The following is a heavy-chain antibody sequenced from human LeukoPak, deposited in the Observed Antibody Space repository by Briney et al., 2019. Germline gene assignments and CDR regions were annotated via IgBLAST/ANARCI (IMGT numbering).Heavy chain of an antibody. J-gene: IGHJ5*02. Sequence: PGGSLRLSCAASGFTFDDYAMHWVRQAPGKGLEWVSGISWNSGSIGYADSVKGRFTISRDNAKNSLYLQMNSLRAEDTALYYCAKGGGQWLVRNWFDPWGQGTLVTVPS. CDR1: GFTFDDYA. CDR2: ISWNSGSI. V-gene: IGHV3-9*01. CDR3: AKGGGQWLVRNWFDP. D-gene: IGHD6-19*01.